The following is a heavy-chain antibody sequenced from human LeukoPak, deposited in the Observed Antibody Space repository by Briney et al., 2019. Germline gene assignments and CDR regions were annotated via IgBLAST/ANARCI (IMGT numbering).Heavy chain of an antibody. D-gene: IGHD3-22*01. CDR1: GYTFTGYY. Sequence: ASVKVSCKASGYTFTGYYMHWVRQAPGQGLERMGWINPNSGGTNYAQKFQGRVTMTRDTSISTAYMELSRLRSDDTAVYYCARGGLDYYDSSGYYSNDAFDIWGQGTMVTVSS. V-gene: IGHV1-2*02. CDR2: INPNSGGT. J-gene: IGHJ3*02. CDR3: ARGGLDYYDSSGYYSNDAFDI.